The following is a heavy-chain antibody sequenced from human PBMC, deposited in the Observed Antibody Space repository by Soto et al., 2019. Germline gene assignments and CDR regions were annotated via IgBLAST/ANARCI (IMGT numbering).Heavy chain of an antibody. CDR2: ISYDGSNK. Sequence: SLRPSCAASGLTFGRNGMHWVLQDTGKGLEWVAAISYDGSNKYYADSVKGRFTISRDNSKNTLYLQMNSLRAEDTAVYYCAKDQDNWNYSYYYGMDVWGHGTTVTVSS. D-gene: IGHD1-7*01. V-gene: IGHV3-30*18. CDR1: GLTFGRNG. CDR3: AKDQDNWNYSYYYGMDV. J-gene: IGHJ6*02.